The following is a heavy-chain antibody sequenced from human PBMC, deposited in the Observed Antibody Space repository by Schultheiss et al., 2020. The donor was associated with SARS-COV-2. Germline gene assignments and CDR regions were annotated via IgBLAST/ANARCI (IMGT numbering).Heavy chain of an antibody. V-gene: IGHV4-30-4*01. CDR1: GGSIRSGESY. J-gene: IGHJ4*02. Sequence: SQTLSLTCTVSGGSIRSGESYWSWIRQSPGKGLEWIGYIDYSGRIFFNPSLKSRVTISVDTSRNQFSLKLTSVIAADTAVYYCARRGGSTDRTFYFDYWGQGTLVTVSS. D-gene: IGHD2-15*01. CDR2: IDYSGRI. CDR3: ARRGGSTDRTFYFDY.